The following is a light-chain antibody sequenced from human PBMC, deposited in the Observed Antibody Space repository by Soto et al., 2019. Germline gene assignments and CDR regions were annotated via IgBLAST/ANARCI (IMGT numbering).Light chain of an antibody. CDR3: QQYGSSSAT. CDR1: QSVNSNF. CDR2: GAS. Sequence: EIVLTQSPATLSMSPGERASLFCRASQSVNSNFLAWYQQRPGQAPRLLVFGASSRATGIPERFSGSGSGTDFALTISRLEPEDFAVYYCQQYGSSSATFGQGTKVEIK. J-gene: IGKJ1*01. V-gene: IGKV3-20*01.